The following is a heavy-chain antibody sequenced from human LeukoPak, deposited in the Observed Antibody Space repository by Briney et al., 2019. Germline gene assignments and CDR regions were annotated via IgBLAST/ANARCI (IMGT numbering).Heavy chain of an antibody. CDR1: GSTFSDYW. CDR2: IDNDGSST. V-gene: IGHV3-74*01. CDR3: ARAAYMSSPDY. D-gene: IGHD6-6*01. J-gene: IGHJ4*02. Sequence: GGSLRLSCAASGSTFSDYWMLWVRQAPGKGLVWVSRIDNDGSSTTYADSVKGRFTISRDNAKNTLYLQMSSLRGDDTALYYCARAAYMSSPDYWGQGTLVTVSS.